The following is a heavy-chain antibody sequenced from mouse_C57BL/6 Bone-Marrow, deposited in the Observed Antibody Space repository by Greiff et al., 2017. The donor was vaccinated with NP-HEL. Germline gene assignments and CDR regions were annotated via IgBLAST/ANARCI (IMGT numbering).Heavy chain of an antibody. J-gene: IGHJ4*01. Sequence: QVQLQQPGAELVKPGASVKLSCKASGYTFTSYWMHWVKQRPGQGLEWIGMIHPNSGSTNYNEKFKSKATLTVDKSSSTAYMQLSSLTSEDSAVYYCADRLRHGDWYAMDYWGQGTSVTVSS. CDR1: GYTFTSYW. CDR3: ADRLRHGDWYAMDY. D-gene: IGHD2-4*01. V-gene: IGHV1-64*01. CDR2: IHPNSGST.